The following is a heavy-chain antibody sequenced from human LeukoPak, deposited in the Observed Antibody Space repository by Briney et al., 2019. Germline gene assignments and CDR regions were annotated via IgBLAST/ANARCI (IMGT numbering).Heavy chain of an antibody. CDR1: GVTFDDYA. Sequence: QPGGSLRLSCAASGVTFDDYAMHWVRQAPGKGLEWVSGISWNSGKIDYADSVKGRFTISRDNSKNTVYLHMNSLISEDTAVYSCAREHSGNSYSYWGQGTLVTVSS. D-gene: IGHD4-23*01. V-gene: IGHV3-9*01. J-gene: IGHJ4*03. CDR3: AREHSGNSYSY. CDR2: ISWNSGKI.